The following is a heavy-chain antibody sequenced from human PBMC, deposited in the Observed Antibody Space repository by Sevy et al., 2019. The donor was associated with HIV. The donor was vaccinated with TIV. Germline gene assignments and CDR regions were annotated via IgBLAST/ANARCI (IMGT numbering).Heavy chain of an antibody. CDR2: ISSSSSTI. J-gene: IGHJ6*02. CDR1: GFTFSSYS. CDR3: ARFEQQRETYYGMDV. V-gene: IGHV3-48*01. Sequence: GVSLRLSCAASGFTFSSYSMNWVRQAPGKGLEWVSYISSSSSTIYYAYSVKGRFTISRDNAKNSLYLQMNSLRAEDTAVYYCARFEQQRETYYGMDVWGQGTTVTVSS. D-gene: IGHD6-13*01.